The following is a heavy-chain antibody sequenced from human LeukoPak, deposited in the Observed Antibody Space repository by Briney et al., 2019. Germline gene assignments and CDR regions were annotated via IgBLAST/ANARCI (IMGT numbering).Heavy chain of an antibody. Sequence: SQTLSLTCAISGDSGSSNSAAWGWIRQSPSRGLEWLGRTYYRSGWYNDYALSVKSRITINPDSSKNQVSLQLNSVTPEDTAVYYCSIELAWGPADYWGQGTLVTVSS. CDR3: SIELAWGPADY. J-gene: IGHJ4*02. V-gene: IGHV6-1*01. CDR1: GDSGSSNSAA. D-gene: IGHD7-27*01. CDR2: TYYRSGWYN.